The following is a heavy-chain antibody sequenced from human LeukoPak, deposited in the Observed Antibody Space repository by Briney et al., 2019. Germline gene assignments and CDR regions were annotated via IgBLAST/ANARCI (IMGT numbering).Heavy chain of an antibody. V-gene: IGHV4-4*02. CDR3: ARGLRYFDWLLLQFDY. CDR2: IYHSGTT. CDR1: GGSISSSDW. D-gene: IGHD3-9*01. J-gene: IGHJ4*02. Sequence: SETLSLTCAVSGGSISSSDWWSWVRQPPGKGLEWIGEIYHSGTTNYNPSLKSRVTISLDKSKNQFSLKLSSVTAADTAVYYCARGLRYFDWLLLQFDYWGQGTLVTVSS.